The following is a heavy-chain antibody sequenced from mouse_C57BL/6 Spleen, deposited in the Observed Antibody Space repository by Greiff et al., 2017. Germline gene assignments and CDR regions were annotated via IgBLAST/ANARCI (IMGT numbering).Heavy chain of an antibody. CDR3: ARLGYYFDY. D-gene: IGHD4-1*01. V-gene: IGHV1-64*01. CDR1: GYTFTSYW. J-gene: IGHJ2*01. Sequence: QVQLQQPGAELVKPGASVKLSCKASGYTFTSYWMHWVKQRPGQGLEWIGMIHPNSGSTNYNEKFKRKATLTVDKSSSTAYMQLSSLTSEDSAVYYCARLGYYFDYWGQGTTLTVSS. CDR2: IHPNSGST.